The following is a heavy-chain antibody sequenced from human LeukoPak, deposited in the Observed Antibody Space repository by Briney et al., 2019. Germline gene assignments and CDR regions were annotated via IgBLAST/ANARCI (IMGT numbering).Heavy chain of an antibody. CDR2: IYHSGST. V-gene: IGHV4-59*08. D-gene: IGHD3-10*01. CDR3: ARTNYYGSGSYYPDL. J-gene: IGHJ5*02. CDR1: GASMSTYY. Sequence: SETLSLTCTVSGASMSTYYWSWIRQPPGKGLEWIGFIYHSGSTNYNPSLKSRVTMSVDTSKNQFSLKLSSVTAADTAVYYCARTNYYGSGSYYPDLWGQGTLVTVSS.